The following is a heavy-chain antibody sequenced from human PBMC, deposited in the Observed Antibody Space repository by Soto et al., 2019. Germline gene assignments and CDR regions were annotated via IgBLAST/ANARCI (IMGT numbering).Heavy chain of an antibody. CDR1: GFTFNTYG. Sequence: QGQMVQSGGGVVQPGRSLRLSCVGSGFTFNTYGMHWVRQAPGKGLEWVALIWSDGGKKHYADSVKGRFTISRDNLKSTLYLEMNSLRAEDTAVYFCARDQITVGLRSAGVWGQGTMVSVSS. D-gene: IGHD2-15*01. CDR3: ARDQITVGLRSAGV. CDR2: IWSDGGKK. V-gene: IGHV3-33*08. J-gene: IGHJ3*01.